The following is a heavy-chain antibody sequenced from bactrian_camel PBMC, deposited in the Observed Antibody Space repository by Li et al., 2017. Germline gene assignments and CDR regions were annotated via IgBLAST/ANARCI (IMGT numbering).Heavy chain of an antibody. J-gene: IGHJ4*01. CDR1: GYTRTMYC. D-gene: IGHD6*01. CDR3: AEGRGSRGEHCYSLNY. V-gene: IGHV3S67*01. Sequence: EVQLVESGGGSVQTGESLRLSCKANGYTRTMYCMGWFRQTPGKEREAVAATYRGSTYYADSVKGRFTISTDSAEMTLYLQMDSLKPEDTAMYYCAEGRGSRGEHCYSLNYSGQGTQVTVS. CDR2: TYRGST.